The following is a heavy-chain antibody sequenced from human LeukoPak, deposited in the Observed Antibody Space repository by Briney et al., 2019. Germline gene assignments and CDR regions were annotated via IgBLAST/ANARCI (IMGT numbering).Heavy chain of an antibody. CDR1: GFTFSSYG. CDR2: ISGSGVST. Sequence: GGSLRLSCAASGFTFSSYGMSWVRQAPGKGLEWVSAISGSGVSTYYADSVRGRFTISRDSSKNTLYLQMNRLRAEDAAVYYCAKAPVTTCSGAYCYPFDYWGQGTLVTVSS. V-gene: IGHV3-23*01. D-gene: IGHD2-21*01. J-gene: IGHJ4*02. CDR3: AKAPVTTCSGAYCYPFDY.